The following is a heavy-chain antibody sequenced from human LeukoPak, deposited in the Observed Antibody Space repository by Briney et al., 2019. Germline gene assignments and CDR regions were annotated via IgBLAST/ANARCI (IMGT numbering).Heavy chain of an antibody. CDR1: GFTFSSYW. J-gene: IGHJ4*02. CDR3: ATPMRFDY. Sequence: PGGSLRLSCAASGFTFSSYWMSWVRQAPGKGLEWVANIKEDGCEKYYVDSVKGRFTIFRDNAKNSLYLQMNSLREEDTAVYYCATPMRFDYWGGETLVTVSS. V-gene: IGHV3-7*05. CDR2: IKEDGCEK.